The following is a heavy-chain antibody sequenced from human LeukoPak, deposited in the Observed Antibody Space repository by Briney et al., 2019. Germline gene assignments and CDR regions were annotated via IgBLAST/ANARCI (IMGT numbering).Heavy chain of an antibody. Sequence: SQTLCLTCTVSGGSITSGNYYWHWVRQPAGKGLEWIGHVYTSGSTKYNPSLKSRATISVDTSKSQFSLSLRSVTAADTAVYYCARGGGDTDFDYWGQGTLVTVSS. CDR2: VYTSGST. J-gene: IGHJ4*02. CDR3: ARGGGDTDFDY. D-gene: IGHD5-18*01. CDR1: GGSITSGNYY. V-gene: IGHV4-61*09.